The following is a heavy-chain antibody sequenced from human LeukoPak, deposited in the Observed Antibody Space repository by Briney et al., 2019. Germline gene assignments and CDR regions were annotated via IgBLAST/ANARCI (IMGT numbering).Heavy chain of an antibody. CDR2: INQDGSEK. D-gene: IGHD3-3*01. CDR1: GFTFSSYS. Sequence: GGSLRLSCAASGFTFSSYSMNWVRQAPGKGLEWVANINQDGSEKYYVDSVRGRFTISRDNAKNSLYLQMNSLRAEDTAVYYCARDHAFSYYYYYMDVWGKGTTVTVSS. J-gene: IGHJ6*03. V-gene: IGHV3-7*01. CDR3: ARDHAFSYYYYYMDV.